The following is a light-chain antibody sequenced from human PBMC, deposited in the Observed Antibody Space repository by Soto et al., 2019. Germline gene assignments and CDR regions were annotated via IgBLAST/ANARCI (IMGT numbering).Light chain of an antibody. CDR1: QSVNSN. CDR2: GAS. J-gene: IGKJ4*01. V-gene: IGKV3-15*01. CDR3: QQYNDWPLT. Sequence: EIVMTQSPATLSVSPGERATLSYRASQSVNSNLAWYQQKPGQAPRLLIYGASTRATVIPVTFSGSGSGTEFTLTITSLQAEDGAVYYCQQYNDWPLTFGGGTKVEIK.